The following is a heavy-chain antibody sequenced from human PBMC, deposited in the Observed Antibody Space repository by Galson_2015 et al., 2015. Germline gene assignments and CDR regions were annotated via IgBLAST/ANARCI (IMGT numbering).Heavy chain of an antibody. CDR2: IDWDDDK. CDR3: ARIEAYYYDSSGYSAFDY. V-gene: IGHV2-70*01. J-gene: IGHJ4*02. CDR1: GFSLSTRGMC. D-gene: IGHD3-22*01. Sequence: PALVKPTQTLTLTCTFSGFSLSTRGMCVSWIRQLPGKALEWLALIDWDDDKYYSTSLKTRLTISKDTSKNQVVLTMTNMDPVDTATYYCARIEAYYYDSSGYSAFDYWGQGTLVTVSS.